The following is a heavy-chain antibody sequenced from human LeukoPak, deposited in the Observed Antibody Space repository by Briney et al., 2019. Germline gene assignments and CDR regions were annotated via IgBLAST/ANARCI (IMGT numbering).Heavy chain of an antibody. D-gene: IGHD2-15*01. CDR2: IYYSGST. V-gene: IGHV4-39*07. CDR3: VRASVESGGAFDI. CDR1: GGSISSSSYY. J-gene: IGHJ3*02. Sequence: TSSETLSLTCTVSGGSISSSSYYWGWIRQPPGKGLEWIGSIYYSGSTYYNPSLKSRVTISVDTSKNQFSLKLTSVTAADTAVYYCVRASVESGGAFDIWGQGTMVTVSS.